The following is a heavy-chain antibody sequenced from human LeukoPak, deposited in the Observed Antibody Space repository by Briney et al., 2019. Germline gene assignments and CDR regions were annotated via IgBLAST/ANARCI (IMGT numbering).Heavy chain of an antibody. J-gene: IGHJ6*02. D-gene: IGHD3-9*01. CDR1: GFTFRDYN. CDR2: ITDSGSTI. CDR3: ARSIGLTGGGVDV. Sequence: GGSLRLSCAASGFTFRDYNMNWVRQAPGKGLEWVSYITDSGSTIHYADSVNGRFTISRDNAKNSLYLQMNSLRAEDSAVYYCARSIGLTGGGVDVWGRGTPVTVSS. V-gene: IGHV3-11*01.